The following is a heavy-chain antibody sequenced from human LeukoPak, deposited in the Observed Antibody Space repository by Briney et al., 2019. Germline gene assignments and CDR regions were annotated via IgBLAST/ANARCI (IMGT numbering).Heavy chain of an antibody. D-gene: IGHD5-12*01. CDR3: ARGHQGGRIVATIRAFDY. CDR1: AAFSSRYY. V-gene: IGHV4-34*01. J-gene: IGHJ4*02. CDR2: INRSGST. Sequence: SQTLSLTCAVDAAFSSRYYWSWIRQPPGKWREWNGEINRSGSTNSHSPLTRRVTISICRSKTQFSLKLSSMTAGDTAVYYCARGHQGGRIVATIRAFDYWGQGTLVTVSS.